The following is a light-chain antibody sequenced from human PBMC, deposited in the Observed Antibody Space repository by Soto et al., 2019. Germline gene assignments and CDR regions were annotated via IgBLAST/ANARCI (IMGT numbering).Light chain of an antibody. CDR1: QGFANY. CDR3: QKYNIAPPT. J-gene: IGKJ3*01. Sequence: DIQMTQSPSSLSASVGDRVTITCRASQGFANYLAWYQQKPGQVPKLLIYAASTLQSGVPSRFSGSGSGTDFTLTISSLQPEDVATYYCQKYNIAPPTFGPGTKVDI. CDR2: AAS. V-gene: IGKV1-27*01.